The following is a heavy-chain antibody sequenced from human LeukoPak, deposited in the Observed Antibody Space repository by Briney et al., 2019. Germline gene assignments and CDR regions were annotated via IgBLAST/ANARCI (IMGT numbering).Heavy chain of an antibody. CDR1: GFPFSASA. CDR3: ATVKYDYGDPVGWFDP. J-gene: IGHJ5*02. CDR2: ILSTGTT. Sequence: GGSLRLSCAASGFPFSASAMTWVRQAPGKGLEWISHILSTGTTYYADSVRGRFTISRDNSKNTLYLLMTSLRADDTAVYYCATVKYDYGDPVGWFDPWGQGTLVTVSS. V-gene: IGHV3-23*01. D-gene: IGHD4-17*01.